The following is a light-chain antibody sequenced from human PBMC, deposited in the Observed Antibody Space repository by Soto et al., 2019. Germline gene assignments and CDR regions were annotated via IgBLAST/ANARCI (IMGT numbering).Light chain of an antibody. CDR1: QSVRSN. CDR2: GAS. J-gene: IGKJ5*01. V-gene: IGKV3-15*01. Sequence: EIVMTQSPATLSVSPGERATLSCRASQSVRSNLAWYQQKPGQAPRLLIYGASTRATGIPARFSGSGSGTEFTLTISRLETEDFAVFYCQQYGTSEIIFGQGTRLEIK. CDR3: QQYGTSEII.